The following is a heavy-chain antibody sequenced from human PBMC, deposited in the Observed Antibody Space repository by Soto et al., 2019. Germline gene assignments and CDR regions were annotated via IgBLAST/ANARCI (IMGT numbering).Heavy chain of an antibody. CDR1: GYSFTSYW. CDR3: ARTAAAGKYYYGMDV. Sequence: GESLKISCKGSGYSFTSYWIGWVRQMPGKGLEWMGIIYPGDSNTRYSPSFQGQVTISADKSISTAYLQWSSLKASDTAMYYCARTAAAGKYYYGMDVWGQGTTVTVSS. CDR2: IYPGDSNT. J-gene: IGHJ6*02. D-gene: IGHD6-13*01. V-gene: IGHV5-51*01.